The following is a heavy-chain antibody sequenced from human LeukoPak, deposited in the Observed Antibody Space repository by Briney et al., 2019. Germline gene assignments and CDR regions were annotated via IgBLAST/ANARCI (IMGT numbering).Heavy chain of an antibody. Sequence: TSQTLSLICTVSGGSISSGDYYWSWIRQPPGKGLEWIGYIYYSGNTFHYNPSLKSRVNISVDTSKNQFSLRLSSVTAVDTAVYYCASTNCSSASCYGANWFDPWGQGTLVTVSS. D-gene: IGHD2-2*01. CDR2: IYYSGNT. J-gene: IGHJ5*02. V-gene: IGHV4-30-4*08. CDR3: ASTNCSSASCYGANWFDP. CDR1: GGSISSGDYY.